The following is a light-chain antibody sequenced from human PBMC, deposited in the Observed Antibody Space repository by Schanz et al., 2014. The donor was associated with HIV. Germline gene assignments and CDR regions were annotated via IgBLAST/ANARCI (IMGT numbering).Light chain of an antibody. J-gene: IGLJ3*02. CDR1: TSDFKTNA. Sequence: QSVLTQAPSASGTPGQRVTISCSGSTSDFKTNAVLWYQQLPGAAPKLLIYNTYHRPSGVPDRFSGSESGTSASLAISGLQSEDEGDYYCATWDDGLNGWVFGGGTKLTVL. CDR2: NTY. CDR3: ATWDDGLNGWV. V-gene: IGLV1-44*01.